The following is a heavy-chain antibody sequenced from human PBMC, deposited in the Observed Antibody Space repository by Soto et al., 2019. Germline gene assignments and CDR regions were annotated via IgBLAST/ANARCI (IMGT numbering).Heavy chain of an antibody. D-gene: IGHD3-22*01. CDR3: ARVQWYDTSALYYFDY. J-gene: IGHJ4*02. CDR1: GFTFSTYG. V-gene: IGHV3-30*03. CDR2: ISYDGSNK. Sequence: QVQLVESGGGVVQPGRSLRLSCEASGFTFSTYGMHWVRQAPGKGLQWVALISYDGSNKYYADSVKGRFTISRDNSKNTLSLQMNSLRAEYTAVYYCARVQWYDTSALYYFDYWGRGTLVTVSS.